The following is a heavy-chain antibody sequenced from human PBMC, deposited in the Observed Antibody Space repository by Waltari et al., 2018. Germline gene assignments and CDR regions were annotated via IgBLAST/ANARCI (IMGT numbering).Heavy chain of an antibody. CDR3: ARDGERVLLWFGELPPSSYWYFDL. V-gene: IGHV3-21*01. CDR2: ISSSSSYI. CDR1: GFPFSSIG. Sequence: EVQLVESGGGLVKPGGSLGPPFQASGFPFSSIGLTGVRRPQGKGLEWVSAISSSSSYIYYADSVKGRFTISRDNAKNSLYLQMNSLRAEDTAVYYCARDGERVLLWFGELPPSSYWYFDLWGRGTLVTVSS. D-gene: IGHD3-10*01. J-gene: IGHJ2*01.